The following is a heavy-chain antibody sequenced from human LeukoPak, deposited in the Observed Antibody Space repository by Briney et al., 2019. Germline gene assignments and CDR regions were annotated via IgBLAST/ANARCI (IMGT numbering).Heavy chain of an antibody. CDR1: GFTFSSYS. CDR3: ARGGYSSSWYWVY. Sequence: GGSLRLSCAASGFTFSSYSMNWVRQAPGKGLEWVSSISSSSSYIYYADSVKGRFTISRDNAKNSLYLQMNSLRAEDTAVYYCARGGYSSSWYWVYWGQGTLVSVSS. V-gene: IGHV3-21*01. CDR2: ISSSSSYI. D-gene: IGHD6-13*01. J-gene: IGHJ4*02.